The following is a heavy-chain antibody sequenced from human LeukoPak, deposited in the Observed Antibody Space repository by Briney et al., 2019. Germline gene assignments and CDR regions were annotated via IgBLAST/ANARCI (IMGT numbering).Heavy chain of an antibody. Sequence: SVKVSCKASGGTFSSYAISWVRQAPGQGLEWMGRIIPIFGTANYAQKFQGRVTITTDESTSTAYMELSSLRSEDTAAYYCARARDDYGEYHAFDIWGQGTMVTVSS. J-gene: IGHJ3*02. CDR2: IIPIFGTA. D-gene: IGHD4-17*01. CDR1: GGTFSSYA. CDR3: ARARDDYGEYHAFDI. V-gene: IGHV1-69*05.